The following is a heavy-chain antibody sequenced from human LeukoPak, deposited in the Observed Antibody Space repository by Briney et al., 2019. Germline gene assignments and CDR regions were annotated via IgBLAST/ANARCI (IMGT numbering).Heavy chain of an antibody. CDR1: ALTFSNYA. CDR2: ISGSGGNT. J-gene: IGHJ4*02. Sequence: QSGRSQTLSCAASALTFSNYATSWARQAAGKWLECLSGISGSGGNTYYADSVKGRFTISRDNSKNTLYLQMNSLRAEDTAVYSCAKGERPNYSYFVYWGQGTLVTLSS. D-gene: IGHD4/OR15-4a*01. CDR3: AKGERPNYSYFVY. V-gene: IGHV3-23*01.